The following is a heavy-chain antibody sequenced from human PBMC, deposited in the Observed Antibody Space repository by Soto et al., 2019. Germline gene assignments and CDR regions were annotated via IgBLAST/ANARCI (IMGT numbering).Heavy chain of an antibody. CDR1: GGTFSSYA. CDR2: IIPIFGTA. D-gene: IGHD3-10*01. V-gene: IGHV1-69*13. CDR3: AGTSCYYARPPGPVYYYYGMDV. Sequence: SVKVSCKASGGTFSSYAISWVRQAPGQGLEWMGGIIPIFGTANYAQKFQGRVTITADESTSTAYMELSSLRSEDTAVYYCAGTSCYYARPPGPVYYYYGMDVWGQGTTVTVSS. J-gene: IGHJ6*02.